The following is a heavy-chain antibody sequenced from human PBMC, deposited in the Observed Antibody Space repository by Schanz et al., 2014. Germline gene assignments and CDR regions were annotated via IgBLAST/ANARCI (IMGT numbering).Heavy chain of an antibody. J-gene: IGHJ4*02. CDR3: AKGQLLSYYFDY. Sequence: EVQLVESGGGLVQPGGSLRLSCATSGFTFSTYAMSWVRQAPGKGLEWVSVIYTSGSTYYADSVRGRFTFSRDNSKNTLYLQMNSLRAEDTAVYYCAKGQLLSYYFDYWGQGTLVTVSS. CDR1: GFTFSTYA. CDR2: IYTSGST. V-gene: IGHV3-23*04. D-gene: IGHD2-21*01.